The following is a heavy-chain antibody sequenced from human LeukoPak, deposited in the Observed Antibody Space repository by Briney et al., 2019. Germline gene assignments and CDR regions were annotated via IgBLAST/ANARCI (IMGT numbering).Heavy chain of an antibody. CDR2: ISDSSGST. V-gene: IGHV3-23*01. CDR3: AKVRTRWTMVRGVPYMDV. Sequence: PGGSLRLSCAASGFTFSSYSMNWVRQAPGKGLEWVSAISDSSGSTYYADSVKGRFTISRDNSKNTLYLQMNSLRAEDTAVYYCAKVRTRWTMVRGVPYMDVWGKGTTVTVSS. J-gene: IGHJ6*03. CDR1: GFTFSSYS. D-gene: IGHD3-10*01.